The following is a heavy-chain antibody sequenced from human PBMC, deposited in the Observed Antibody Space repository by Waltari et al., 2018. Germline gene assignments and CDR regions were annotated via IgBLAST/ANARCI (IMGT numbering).Heavy chain of an antibody. Sequence: QVQPQESGPGLVKPSETLSLTCTVSGGSISSYYWSWIRQPAGKGLEWIGRIYTSGSTNYNPSLKSRVTMSVDTSKNQFSLKLSSVTAADTAVYYCARGPVDCSSTSCYTNWFDPWGQGTLVTVSS. V-gene: IGHV4-4*07. CDR2: IYTSGST. CDR3: ARGPVDCSSTSCYTNWFDP. CDR1: GGSISSYY. J-gene: IGHJ5*02. D-gene: IGHD2-2*02.